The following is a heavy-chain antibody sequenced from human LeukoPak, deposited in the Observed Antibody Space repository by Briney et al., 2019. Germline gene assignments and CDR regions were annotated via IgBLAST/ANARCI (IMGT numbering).Heavy chain of an antibody. CDR2: IYYSGST. D-gene: IGHD1-14*01. CDR1: GGSISSYY. CDR3: ARLSGRYGMDV. Sequence: PSETLSLTCTVSGGSISSYYWNWIRQPPGKGLEWIGYIYYSGSTNYNPSLKSRVTISVDTSKNQFSLKLSSVTAADTAVYYCARLSGRYGMDVWGQGTTVTVSS. V-gene: IGHV4-59*08. J-gene: IGHJ6*02.